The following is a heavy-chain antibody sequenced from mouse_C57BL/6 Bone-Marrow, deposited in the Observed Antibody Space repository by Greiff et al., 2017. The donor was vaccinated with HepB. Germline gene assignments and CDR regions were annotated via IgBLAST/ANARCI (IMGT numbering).Heavy chain of an antibody. J-gene: IGHJ4*01. V-gene: IGHV1-26*01. D-gene: IGHD3-2*02. Sequence: VQLQQSGPELVKPGASVKISCKASGYTFTDYYMNWVKQSHGKSLEWIGDINPNNGGTSYNQKVKGKATLTVDKSSSKAYMELRRLTSEDSAVYYCARRTAQAMYAMDYWGQGTSVTVSS. CDR2: INPNNGGT. CDR1: GYTFTDYY. CDR3: ARRTAQAMYAMDY.